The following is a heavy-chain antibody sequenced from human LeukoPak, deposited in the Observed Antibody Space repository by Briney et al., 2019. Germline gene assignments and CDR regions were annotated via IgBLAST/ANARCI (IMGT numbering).Heavy chain of an antibody. D-gene: IGHD1-7*01. CDR3: ARLGLSGTLGDY. V-gene: IGHV4-39*01. Sequence: SETLSLTCTVSGGSISSSSYYWGWIRQPPGKGLEWIGSVYYSGSTYYNPSLKSRVTISVDTSKNQFSLKLSSVTAADTAVYYCARLGLSGTLGDYWGQGTLVTVSS. CDR2: VYYSGST. J-gene: IGHJ4*02. CDR1: GGSISSSSYY.